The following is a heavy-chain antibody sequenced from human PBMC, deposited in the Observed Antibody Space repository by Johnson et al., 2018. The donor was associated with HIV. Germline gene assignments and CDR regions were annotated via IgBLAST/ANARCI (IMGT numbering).Heavy chain of an antibody. Sequence: QVQLVESGGGVVQPGRSLRLSCAASGFTFSSYAMHWVRQAPGKGLEWVAVISYDGSNKYYADSVKGRFTISRDNSKNTLYLQMNSLRAEDTAVYYCASPPDGFDIWGQGTMVTVSS. V-gene: IGHV3-30*04. CDR2: ISYDGSNK. CDR3: ASPPDGFDI. J-gene: IGHJ3*02. CDR1: GFTFSSYA.